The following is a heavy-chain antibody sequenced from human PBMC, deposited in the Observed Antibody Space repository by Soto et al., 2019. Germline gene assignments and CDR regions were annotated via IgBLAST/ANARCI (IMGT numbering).Heavy chain of an antibody. J-gene: IGHJ6*02. CDR2: IYPGDSDT. D-gene: IGHD2-2*01. Sequence: SGESLKISCKGSGYSFTSYWIGWVRQMPGKGLEWMGIIYPGDSDTRYSPSFQGQVTISADKSISTAYLQWSSLKASDTAMYYCARNNIVVVPAATRVDYGMDVWGQGTTVTVSS. CDR3: ARNNIVVVPAATRVDYGMDV. CDR1: GYSFTSYW. V-gene: IGHV5-51*01.